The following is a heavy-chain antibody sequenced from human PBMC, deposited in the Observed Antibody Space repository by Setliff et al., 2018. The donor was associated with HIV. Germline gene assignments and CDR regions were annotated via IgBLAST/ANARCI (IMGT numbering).Heavy chain of an antibody. V-gene: IGHV3-21*01. Sequence: GGSLRLSCAASGFTFSDFTMNWVRQAPGEGLEWVASISSSSSYIFYADSVKGRFTISRDNAKNSLFLQMNSLRAEDTAVYYCARVFSGLDYWGQGTLVTVSS. D-gene: IGHD2-15*01. CDR2: ISSSSSYI. J-gene: IGHJ4*02. CDR1: GFTFSDFT. CDR3: ARVFSGLDY.